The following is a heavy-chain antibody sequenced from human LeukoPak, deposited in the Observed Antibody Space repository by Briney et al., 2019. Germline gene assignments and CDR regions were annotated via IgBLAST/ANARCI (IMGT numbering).Heavy chain of an antibody. CDR2: TKEDGSEK. CDR1: GYMFSSYW. CDR3: ARQLVWFGGPKGYYNYMDG. V-gene: IGHV3-7*01. Sequence: GGSLRLSCVASGYMFSSYWMSWVRQAPGKGLEWVADTKEDGSEKSYVDSVKGRFTISRDNAKNSLYLQMNTLRAEDTAVYYCARQLVWFGGPKGYYNYMDGWSEGTSVTVSS. D-gene: IGHD3-10*01. J-gene: IGHJ6*03.